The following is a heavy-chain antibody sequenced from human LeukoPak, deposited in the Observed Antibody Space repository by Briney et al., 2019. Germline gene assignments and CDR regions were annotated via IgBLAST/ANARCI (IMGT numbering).Heavy chain of an antibody. V-gene: IGHV3-23*01. D-gene: IGHD6-13*01. Sequence: GGSLRLSCAASGFTFSNYATSWVRQAPGKGLEWVSATSGSGDRTYYADSVKGRFTISRDNSKNTLYLQMNSLRAEDTAVYYCAKEWRYSSSWYQYYFDYWGQGTLVTVSS. CDR3: AKEWRYSSSWYQYYFDY. CDR2: TSGSGDRT. CDR1: GFTFSNYA. J-gene: IGHJ4*02.